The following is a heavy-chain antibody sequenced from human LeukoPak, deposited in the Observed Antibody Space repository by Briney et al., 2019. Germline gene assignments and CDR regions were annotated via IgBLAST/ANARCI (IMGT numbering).Heavy chain of an antibody. J-gene: IGHJ4*02. CDR2: INHNAEMI. CDR3: ARDNDWAFDL. V-gene: IGHV3-48*02. D-gene: IGHD3-9*01. Sequence: GGSLRLSCAASGFTFSTYAMTWVRQAPGKGLEWIAYINHNAEMIFYPDFVKGRFTISRDNPKKSLYLQMNALRYEDTAIYYCARDNDWAFDLWGQGTLVTVSS. CDR1: GFTFSTYA.